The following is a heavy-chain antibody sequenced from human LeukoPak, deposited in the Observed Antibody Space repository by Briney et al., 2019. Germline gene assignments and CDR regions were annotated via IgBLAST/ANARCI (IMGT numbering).Heavy chain of an antibody. V-gene: IGHV3-20*04. CDR2: INWSGGST. D-gene: IGHD2-21*01. Sequence: PGGSLRLSCTASGFDFDAHGMSWVRQVPGKGLEWVSGINWSGGSTGYADPLRGRFTISRDNAKNSLYLQMESLRAGDMAFYYCARTPISRPFYFDYWGQGTLVTGSS. J-gene: IGHJ4*02. CDR1: GFDFDAHG. CDR3: ARTPISRPFYFDY.